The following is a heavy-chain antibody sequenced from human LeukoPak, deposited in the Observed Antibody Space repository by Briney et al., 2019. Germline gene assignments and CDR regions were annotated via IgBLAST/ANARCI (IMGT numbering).Heavy chain of an antibody. D-gene: IGHD3-16*01. CDR2: INHSGST. CDR1: GGSFSGYY. CDR3: AGSGDYVWGCDY. J-gene: IGHJ4*02. Sequence: SETLSLTCAVYGGSFSGYYWSWIRQPPGKGLEWIGEINHSGSTNYNPSLKSRVTISVDTSKNQFSLKLSSVTAADTAVYYCAGSGDYVWGCDYWGQGTLVTVSS. V-gene: IGHV4-34*01.